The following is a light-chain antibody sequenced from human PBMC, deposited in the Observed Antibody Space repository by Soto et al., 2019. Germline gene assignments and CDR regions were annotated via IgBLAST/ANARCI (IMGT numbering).Light chain of an antibody. Sequence: SYELTQPPSVSVAPGQTARITCGGNNIGSKSVHWYQQKPGQAPVLVVYDDSDRPSGIPERFSGSNSGNTATLTISGLQPEDEAEYYCSSSTSIRTYVFGTGTKLTVL. V-gene: IGLV3-21*02. CDR2: DDS. CDR1: NIGSKS. CDR3: SSSTSIRTYV. J-gene: IGLJ1*01.